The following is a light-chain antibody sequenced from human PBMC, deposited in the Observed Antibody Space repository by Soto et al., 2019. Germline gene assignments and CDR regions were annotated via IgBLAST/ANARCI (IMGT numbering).Light chain of an antibody. J-gene: IGKJ4*01. CDR1: QSVGSY. Sequence: EIVLIQSPATLSLSPGERATLSCRASQSVGSYLAWYQHKPGQAPSLLISDASNRATGIPARFSGSGSETDFTLTISSLEPEASAVNYCQQRSNWPSLTFGGGTKVEIK. CDR2: DAS. V-gene: IGKV3-11*01. CDR3: QQRSNWPSLT.